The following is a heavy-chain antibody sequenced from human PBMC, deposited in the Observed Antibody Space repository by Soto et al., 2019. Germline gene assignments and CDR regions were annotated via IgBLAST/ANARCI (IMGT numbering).Heavy chain of an antibody. CDR1: GYSFTSCW. Sequence: GESLKISWKGSGYSFTSCWIGWVRQMPGKGLEWMGIIYPGDSDTRYSPSFQGQVTISADKSISTAYLQWSSLKASDTAIYYCSRLSKLQGYNDYWGQGTLVTVSS. CDR3: SRLSKLQGYNDY. CDR2: IYPGDSDT. V-gene: IGHV5-51*01. J-gene: IGHJ4*02. D-gene: IGHD5-12*01.